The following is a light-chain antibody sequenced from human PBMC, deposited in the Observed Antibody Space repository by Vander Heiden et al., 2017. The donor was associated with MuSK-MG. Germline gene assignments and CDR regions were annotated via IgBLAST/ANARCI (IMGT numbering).Light chain of an antibody. V-gene: IGKV1-5*03. CDR2: KAS. Sequence: DIQMTQSPSTLSASVGDRVTITCRASQSISSWLAWYQQKPGKAPKLLIYKASNLESGVPSRFSGSGSETEFTLTISSLQPDDFATHYCQQYNSYPLTFGGGTKVEIK. CDR1: QSISSW. CDR3: QQYNSYPLT. J-gene: IGKJ4*01.